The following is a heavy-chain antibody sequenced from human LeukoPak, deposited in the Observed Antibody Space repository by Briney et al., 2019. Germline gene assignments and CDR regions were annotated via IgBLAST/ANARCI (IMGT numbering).Heavy chain of an antibody. V-gene: IGHV4-39*01. D-gene: IGHD6-19*01. CDR1: GGSISSSSYY. CDR3: ARYGAVAGSDY. CDR2: IYYSRST. J-gene: IGHJ4*02. Sequence: PSETLSLTCTVSGGSISSSSYYWGWIRQPPGKGLEWIGSIYYSRSTYYNPSLKSRVTISVDTSKNQFSLKLSSVTAADTAVYYCARYGAVAGSDYWGQGTLVTVSS.